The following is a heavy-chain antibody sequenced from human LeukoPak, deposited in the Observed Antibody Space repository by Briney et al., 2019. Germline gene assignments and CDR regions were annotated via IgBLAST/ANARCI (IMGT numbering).Heavy chain of an antibody. CDR3: ARDRAQSSY. J-gene: IGHJ4*02. V-gene: IGHV3-7*01. D-gene: IGHD2-2*01. CDR2: IKQDGSEK. Sequence: PGGSLRLSCAASGFSFSNYWMNWVRQAPGKGLEWVANIKQDGSEKYYVDSVKGRFTISRDNAKNSLYLQMNSLRAEDTAVYYCARDRAQSSYWGQGTLVTVSS. CDR1: GFSFSNYW.